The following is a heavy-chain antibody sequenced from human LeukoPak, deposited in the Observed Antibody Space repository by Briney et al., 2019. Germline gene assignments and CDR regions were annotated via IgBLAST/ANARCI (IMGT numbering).Heavy chain of an antibody. V-gene: IGHV1-69*04. CDR2: ITPILGIA. J-gene: IGHJ4*02. Sequence: SVKVSCKASGGTFSSYAISWVRQAPGQGLEWMGRITPILGIANYAQKFQGRVTITADKSTSTAYMELSSLRSEDTAVYYCASTGYVEMATINYWGQGTLVTVSS. CDR3: ASTGYVEMATINY. D-gene: IGHD5-24*01. CDR1: GGTFSSYA.